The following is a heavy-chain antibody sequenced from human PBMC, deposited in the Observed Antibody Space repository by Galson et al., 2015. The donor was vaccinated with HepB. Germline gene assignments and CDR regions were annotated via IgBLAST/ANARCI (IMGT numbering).Heavy chain of an antibody. CDR1: GFTFSSYA. CDR3: AKLLGGAISNIDY. D-gene: IGHD1-26*01. Sequence: SLRLSCAASGFTFSSYAMSWVRQAPGKGLEWVSAISGSGGSTYYADSVKGRFTISRDNSKNTLYLQMNSLRAEDTAVYYCAKLLGGAISNIDYWGQGTLVTVSS. V-gene: IGHV3-23*01. CDR2: ISGSGGST. J-gene: IGHJ4*02.